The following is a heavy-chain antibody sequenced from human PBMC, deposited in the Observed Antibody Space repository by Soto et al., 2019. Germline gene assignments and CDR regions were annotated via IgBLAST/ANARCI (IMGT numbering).Heavy chain of an antibody. J-gene: IGHJ3*01. CDR2: SNAGNGNT. CDR3: ARGDRGAFDL. Sequence: ASVKVSCKASGCTFTDYGIHWVRQAPGQRLEWMGWSNAGNGNTKYSQKFQGRVTITRDTSASTAYMELSSLRSEDTAVYYCARGDRGAFDLWGQGTMVTVSS. CDR1: GCTFTDYG. D-gene: IGHD2-21*02. V-gene: IGHV1-3*01.